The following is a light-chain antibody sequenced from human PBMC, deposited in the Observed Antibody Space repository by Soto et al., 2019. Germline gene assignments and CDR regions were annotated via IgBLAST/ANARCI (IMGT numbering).Light chain of an antibody. CDR3: QQLSNYPYT. CDR2: DSS. CDR1: YAISSS. J-gene: IGKJ2*01. Sequence: DIQLTQCPSLLSASVEDRVTISCRASYAISSSLAWYKQEPGKPPKLLVYDSSTLQTGVPSRFTGSGSGRKFTLTISGLQFGDFATYFCQQLSNYPYTFGQGTKLEI. V-gene: IGKV1-9*01.